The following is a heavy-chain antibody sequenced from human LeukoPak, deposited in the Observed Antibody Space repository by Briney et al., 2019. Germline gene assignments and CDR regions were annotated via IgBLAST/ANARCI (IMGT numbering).Heavy chain of an antibody. J-gene: IGHJ6*02. CDR3: AKGVVFGVVITNYYYYGMDV. D-gene: IGHD3-3*01. V-gene: IGHV3-23*01. CDR2: ISGSGGST. CDR1: GFTFSSYW. Sequence: PGGSLRLSCAASGFTFSSYWMSWVRQAPGKGLEWVSAISGSGGSTYYADSVKGRFTISRDNSKNTLYLQMNSLRAEDTAVYYCAKGVVFGVVITNYYYYGMDVWGQGTTVTVSS.